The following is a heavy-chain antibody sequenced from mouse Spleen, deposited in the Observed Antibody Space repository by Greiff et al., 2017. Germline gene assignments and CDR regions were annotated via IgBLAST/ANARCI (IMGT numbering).Heavy chain of an antibody. CDR1: GYSITSGYY. D-gene: IGHD1-1*01. J-gene: IGHJ4*01. V-gene: IGHV3-6*01. Sequence: EESGPGLVKPSQSLSLTCSVTGYSITSGYYWNWIRQFPGNKLEWMGYISYDGSNNYNPSLKNRISITRDTSKNQFFLKLNSVTTEDTATYYCARDYYGFMDYWGQGTSVTVSS. CDR2: ISYDGSN. CDR3: ARDYYGFMDY.